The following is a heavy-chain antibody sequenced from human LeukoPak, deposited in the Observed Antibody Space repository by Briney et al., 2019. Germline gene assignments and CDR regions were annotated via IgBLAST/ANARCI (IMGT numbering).Heavy chain of an antibody. D-gene: IGHD3-22*01. Sequence: GGSLRLSCAASGFTFDDYAMHWVRQAPGKGLEWVPGISWNSGSIGYADSVKGRFTISRDNAKNSLYLQMNSLRAEDTAVYYCARMYYDSSGYSYIDYWGQGTLVTVSS. J-gene: IGHJ4*02. CDR1: GFTFDDYA. V-gene: IGHV3-9*01. CDR3: ARMYYDSSGYSYIDY. CDR2: ISWNSGSI.